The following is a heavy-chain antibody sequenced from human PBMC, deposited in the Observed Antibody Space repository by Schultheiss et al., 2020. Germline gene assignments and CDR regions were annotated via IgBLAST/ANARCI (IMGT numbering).Heavy chain of an antibody. D-gene: IGHD2-15*01. CDR2: MNPNSGGT. CDR1: GYTFTSYD. Sequence: ASVKVSCKASGYTFTSYDINWVRQATGQGLEWMGWMNPNSGGTIYAQKFLGRVTMTRDTSISTVYMELSRLRSDDTAVYYCARDEGVVAATPYMDVWGKGTTVTVSS. CDR3: ARDEGVVAATPYMDV. V-gene: IGHV1-2*02. J-gene: IGHJ6*03.